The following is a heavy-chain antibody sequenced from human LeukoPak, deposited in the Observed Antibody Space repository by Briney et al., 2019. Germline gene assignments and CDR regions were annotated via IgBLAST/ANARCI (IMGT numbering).Heavy chain of an antibody. CDR2: ISYDGSNK. CDR3: ARDRGGWYCSGGSCYSIPYFDY. D-gene: IGHD2-15*01. V-gene: IGHV3-30*03. J-gene: IGHJ4*02. Sequence: GRSLRLSCAASGFTFSSYGMHWVRQAPGKGLEWVAVISYDGSNKYYADSVKGRFTISRDNSKNTLYLQMNSLRAEDTAVYYCARDRGGWYCSGGSCYSIPYFDYWGQGTLVTVSS. CDR1: GFTFSSYG.